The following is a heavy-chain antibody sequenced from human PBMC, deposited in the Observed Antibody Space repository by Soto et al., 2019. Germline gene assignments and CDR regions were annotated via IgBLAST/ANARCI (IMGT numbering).Heavy chain of an antibody. Sequence: QVQLVQSGAEVKKPGASVKVSCKASGYTFTSYGISWVRQAPGQGLEWMGWISAYNGNTNYAQKLQGRVTMTTDTSTRTADMELRSLRSDDTAVYYCAREGSSSWYEGGIDYWGQGTLVTVSS. CDR1: GYTFTSYG. D-gene: IGHD6-13*01. CDR3: AREGSSSWYEGGIDY. V-gene: IGHV1-18*01. CDR2: ISAYNGNT. J-gene: IGHJ4*02.